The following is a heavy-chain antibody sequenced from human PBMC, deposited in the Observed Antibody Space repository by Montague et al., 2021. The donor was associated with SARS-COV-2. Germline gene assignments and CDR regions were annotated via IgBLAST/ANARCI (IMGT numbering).Heavy chain of an antibody. Sequence: LRLSCTVSGGSISSYFWSWIRQSPGKGLEWIGYFYHSGGTKYNPSLKSRVTISGDTSKNQFSLKLSSVTTADTAVYYCARSGAVPMDWGQGTLVTVSS. J-gene: IGHJ4*02. CDR2: FYHSGGT. V-gene: IGHV4-59*13. CDR3: ARSGAVPMD. CDR1: GGSISSYF. D-gene: IGHD3-10*01.